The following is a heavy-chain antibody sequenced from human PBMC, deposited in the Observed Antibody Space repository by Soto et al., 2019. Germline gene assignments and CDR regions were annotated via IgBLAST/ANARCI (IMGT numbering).Heavy chain of an antibody. D-gene: IGHD1-20*01. Sequence: SETLSLTCTVSGGSISSYYWSWIRQPPGKGLEWIGYIYYSGSTNYNPSLKSRVTISVDTSKNQFSLKLSSVTAADTAVYYCARGWYNWNYYYYYGMDVWGQGTTVTVSS. CDR1: GGSISSYY. V-gene: IGHV4-59*01. CDR2: IYYSGST. CDR3: ARGWYNWNYYYYYGMDV. J-gene: IGHJ6*02.